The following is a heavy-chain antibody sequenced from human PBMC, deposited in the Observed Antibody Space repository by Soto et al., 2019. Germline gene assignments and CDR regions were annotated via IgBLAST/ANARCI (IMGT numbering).Heavy chain of an antibody. J-gene: IGHJ4*02. CDR3: ARTTMTFYYFDF. Sequence: ASVKVSCKASGYTFTSYYMHWVRQAPGQGLEWMGVIEPSGGSRSYTQKFQGRVTMTRDTSTSTVYMELSSLRSEDTAVYYCARTTMTFYYFDFWGQGTLVT. CDR1: GYTFTSYY. V-gene: IGHV1-46*01. CDR2: IEPSGGSR. D-gene: IGHD4-17*01.